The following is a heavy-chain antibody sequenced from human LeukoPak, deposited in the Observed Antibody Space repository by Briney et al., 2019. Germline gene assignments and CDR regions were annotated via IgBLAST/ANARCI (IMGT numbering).Heavy chain of an antibody. Sequence: GRSLRLSCVASGFTFSSYGMHWVRQAPGKGLEWVAVISYDGSNKYYADSVKGRFTISRDNSKNTLYLQMNSLRVEDTAVYYCATPAYSSSSPTFDYWGQGTLVTVSS. CDR1: GFTFSSYG. V-gene: IGHV3-30*03. CDR2: ISYDGSNK. J-gene: IGHJ4*02. D-gene: IGHD6-13*01. CDR3: ATPAYSSSSPTFDY.